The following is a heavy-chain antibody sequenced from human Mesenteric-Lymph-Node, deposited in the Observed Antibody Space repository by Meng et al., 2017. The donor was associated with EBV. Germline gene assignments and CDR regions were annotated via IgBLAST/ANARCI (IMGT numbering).Heavy chain of an antibody. CDR2: ITSSSSFI. J-gene: IGHJ4*02. CDR3: ARDGADYDYAVEDH. Sequence: EVQLVESGGXLLQPGXSLRLSXLASGFTFSTYAMSWVRQAPGKGLEWVSSITSSSSFIYSADSMKGRFTISRDNSKNSLYLQMNSLRAEDTAVYYCARDGADYDYAVEDHGDQGTRVTVSS. D-gene: IGHD3-16*01. V-gene: IGHV3-21*01. CDR1: GFTFSTYA.